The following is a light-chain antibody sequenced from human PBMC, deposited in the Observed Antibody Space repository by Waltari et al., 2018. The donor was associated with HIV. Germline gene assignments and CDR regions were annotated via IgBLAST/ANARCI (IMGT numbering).Light chain of an antibody. CDR1: QSVSSN. J-gene: IGKJ5*01. V-gene: IGKV3-15*01. CDR3: QQYNDWPPIT. CDR2: RAS. Sequence: EIVMTQSPATLSVSPGERATLPCRASQSVSSNLAWYQQNPGQAPRALIFRASTRATGIPARFSGSESGTEFTLTISSLQSEDFAVYYCQQYNDWPPITFGQGTRLEIK.